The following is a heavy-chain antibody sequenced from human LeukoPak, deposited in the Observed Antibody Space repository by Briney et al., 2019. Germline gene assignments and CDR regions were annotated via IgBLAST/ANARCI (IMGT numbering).Heavy chain of an antibody. V-gene: IGHV3-23*01. CDR1: GFTFSSYW. D-gene: IGHD3-3*01. CDR2: ISGSGGST. CDR3: AKDGAHYDFWSGYSYYFDY. J-gene: IGHJ4*02. Sequence: GGSLRLSCAASGFTFSSYWMHWVRQAPGKGLEWVSAISGSGGSTYYADSVKGRFTISRDNSKNTLYLQMNSLRAEDTAVYYCAKDGAHYDFWSGYSYYFDYWGQGTLVTVSS.